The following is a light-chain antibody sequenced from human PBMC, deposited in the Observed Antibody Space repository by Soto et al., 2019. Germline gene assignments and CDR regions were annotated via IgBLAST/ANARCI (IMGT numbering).Light chain of an antibody. J-gene: IGKJ2*01. CDR1: QSVASNY. Sequence: EIVLTQSPGTLSLSPGERATLSCRASQSVASNYLAWYQQKPGQAPRVLIYGASSRASGIPDRFSGSGSGTDCTLTISRLEPEDFAVYYCQPYGLSHTVGQGTKLEIK. V-gene: IGKV3-20*01. CDR3: QPYGLSHT. CDR2: GAS.